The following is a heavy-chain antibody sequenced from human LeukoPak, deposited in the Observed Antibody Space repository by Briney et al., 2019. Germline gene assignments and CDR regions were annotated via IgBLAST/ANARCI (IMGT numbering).Heavy chain of an antibody. Sequence: SVKVSCKASGGTFSSYAISWVRQAPGQGLEWMGGIIPIFGTANYAQKFQGRVTITADESTSTAYMELSSLRSEDTAVYYCARDDQYCSGGSCYPTNWFDPWGQGTLVTVSS. D-gene: IGHD2-15*01. V-gene: IGHV1-69*13. J-gene: IGHJ5*02. CDR1: GGTFSSYA. CDR2: IIPIFGTA. CDR3: ARDDQYCSGGSCYPTNWFDP.